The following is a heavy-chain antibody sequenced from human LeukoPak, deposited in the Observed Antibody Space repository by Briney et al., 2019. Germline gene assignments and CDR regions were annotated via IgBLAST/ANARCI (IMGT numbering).Heavy chain of an antibody. CDR2: IKSKTDGGTT. V-gene: IGHV3-15*01. D-gene: IGHD5-12*01. CDR3: TTGLSGYDWDGY. J-gene: IGHJ4*02. Sequence: GGSLRLSCAASGFTFSNAWMSWVRQAPGKGLEWVGRIKSKTDGGTTDYAAPVEGRFTISRDDSKNMLYLQMNSLKTEDTAVYYCTTGLSGYDWDGYWGQGTLVTVSS. CDR1: GFTFSNAW.